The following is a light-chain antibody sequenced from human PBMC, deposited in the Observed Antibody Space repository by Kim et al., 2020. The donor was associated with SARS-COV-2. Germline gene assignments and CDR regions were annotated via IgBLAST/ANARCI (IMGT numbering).Light chain of an antibody. J-gene: IGLJ3*02. CDR1: SCDVGAYND. V-gene: IGLV2-14*03. CDR2: DDS. Sequence: GQPSTISCTGTSCDVGAYNDVSWYQQNPGKAPQVIIYDDSERPSGVSNRFSGSKAGNTASLTICGLQADEEADYYCGSYDSSSNQLFGEGTQLTVL. CDR3: GSYDSSSNQL.